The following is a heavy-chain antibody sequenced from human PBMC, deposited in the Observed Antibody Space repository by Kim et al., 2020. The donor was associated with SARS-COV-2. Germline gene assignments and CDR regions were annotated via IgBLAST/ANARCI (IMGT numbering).Heavy chain of an antibody. V-gene: IGHV3-48*03. CDR1: GFTFSSYE. D-gene: IGHD3-10*01. Sequence: GGSLRLSCAASGFTFSSYEMNWVRQAPGKGLEWVSYVSSSGITIYYADSVKGRFTISRDNAKNSLYLQMNSLRAEDTAVYYCARDPHKLWFGESYYFDYWGQGTLVTVSS. J-gene: IGHJ4*02. CDR3: ARDPHKLWFGESYYFDY. CDR2: VSSSGITI.